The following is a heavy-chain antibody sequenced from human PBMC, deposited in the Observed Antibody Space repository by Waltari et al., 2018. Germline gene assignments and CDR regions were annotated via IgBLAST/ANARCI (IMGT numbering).Heavy chain of an antibody. J-gene: IGHJ5*02. CDR1: GGSVSDFY. V-gene: IGHV4-4*07. D-gene: IGHD3-22*01. CDR3: ARDYDQDWFDP. Sequence: QVQLQESGPGLVRPSETLPLTCTVSGGSVSDFYRTWIRQPAGGGLEWIGRIHISGGTDYHPSLKSRVSMSVDTSKNQFSLKLSSVTAADTAVYYCARDYDQDWFDPWGQGTLVTVSS. CDR2: IHISGGT.